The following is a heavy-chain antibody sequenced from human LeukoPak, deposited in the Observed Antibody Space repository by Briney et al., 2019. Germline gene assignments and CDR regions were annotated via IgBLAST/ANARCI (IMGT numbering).Heavy chain of an antibody. J-gene: IGHJ4*02. CDR1: GGSISSSSYY. V-gene: IGHV4-39*01. Sequence: RASETLSLTCTVSGGSISSSSYYWGWIRQPPGKGLEWIGSIYYSGSTYYNPSLKSRVTISVDTSKNQFSLKLSSVTAADTAVYYCASQRGYSHGYYRYFDYWGQGTLVTVSS. D-gene: IGHD5-18*01. CDR2: IYYSGST. CDR3: ASQRGYSHGYYRYFDY.